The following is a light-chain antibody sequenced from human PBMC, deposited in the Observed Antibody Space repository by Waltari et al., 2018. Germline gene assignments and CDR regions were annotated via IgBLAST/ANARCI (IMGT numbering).Light chain of an antibody. J-gene: IGKJ3*01. V-gene: IGKV1-5*03. CDR1: QSISSW. CDR2: KGS. CDR3: QQYNSYYT. Sequence: DIQMTQSPSTLSASVGDRVTITCRAIQSISSWLAWYQQKQGKAPKLLNYKGSSLESGVPXXFSXSGXGXEFTLXXSSLQPDDFATYYCQQYNSYYTFGPGTKVDIK.